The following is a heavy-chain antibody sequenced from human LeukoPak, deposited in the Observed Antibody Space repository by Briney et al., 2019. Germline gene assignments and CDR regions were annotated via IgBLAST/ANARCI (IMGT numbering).Heavy chain of an antibody. CDR2: ISGSGGDT. CDR3: ATSSGWYPKYFDY. Sequence: GGSVRLSCAASGFTFSSYPMSWVRQAPGKGLEWVSAISGSGGDTYYADSVKGRFTISRDNSKNTLYLQMNSLRAEDTALYYCATSSGWYPKYFDYWGQGTLVTVSS. J-gene: IGHJ4*02. CDR1: GFTFSSYP. V-gene: IGHV3-23*01. D-gene: IGHD6-19*01.